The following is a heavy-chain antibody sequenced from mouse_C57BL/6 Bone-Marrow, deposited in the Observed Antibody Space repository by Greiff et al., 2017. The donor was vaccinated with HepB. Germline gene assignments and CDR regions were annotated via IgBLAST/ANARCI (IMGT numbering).Heavy chain of an antibody. CDR2: ILPGSGGT. Sequence: QVQLQQSGAELMKPGASVKLSCKATGYTFTGYWIEWVKQRPGHGLEWIGEILPGSGGTNYNEKFKGKATFTADTSSNTAYMQLSSLTTEDSAIYYCARGELRRYYFDYWGEGTTLTVS. CDR3: ARGELRRYYFDY. J-gene: IGHJ2*01. D-gene: IGHD1-1*01. V-gene: IGHV1-9*01. CDR1: GYTFTGYW.